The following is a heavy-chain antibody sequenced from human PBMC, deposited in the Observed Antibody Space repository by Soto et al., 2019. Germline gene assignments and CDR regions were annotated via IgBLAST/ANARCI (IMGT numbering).Heavy chain of an antibody. CDR2: ISSSSSYI. CDR1: GFTFSSYS. D-gene: IGHD2-21*01. V-gene: IGHV3-21*01. Sequence: GGSLRLSCAASGFTFSSYSMNWVRQAPGKGLEWVSSISSSSSYIYYADSVKGRFTISRDNAKNSLYLQMNSLRAEDTAVYYCARDLGYSHYYGMDVWGQGTTVTVSS. CDR3: ARDLGYSHYYGMDV. J-gene: IGHJ6*02.